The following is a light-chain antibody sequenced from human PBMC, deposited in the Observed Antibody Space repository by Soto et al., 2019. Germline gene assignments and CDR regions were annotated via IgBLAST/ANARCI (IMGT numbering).Light chain of an antibody. V-gene: IGKV1-17*03. Sequence: DIQMTQSPSAVSASVGDRVTITCRASQDISRFLAWFQQNPGKVPKRLVYLATALQNGAPSRFSGSGSGTEFNFTISSLQAEDVAVYYCQEYYDTPPTFGQGTKVEIK. CDR2: LAT. CDR1: QDISRF. J-gene: IGKJ1*01. CDR3: QEYYDTPPT.